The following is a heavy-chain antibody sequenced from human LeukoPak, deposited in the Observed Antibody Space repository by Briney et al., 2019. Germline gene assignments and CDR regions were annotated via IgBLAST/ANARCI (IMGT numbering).Heavy chain of an antibody. J-gene: IGHJ4*02. V-gene: IGHV3-74*01. CDR1: GFIFSSTW. Sequence: GGSLRLSCAGSGFIFSSTWMHWVRQAPGEGLVWVSRINSDGSTINYADSVKGRLTISRDNAKNTLYLQMNSLRVEDTALYFCATAGKYRFDYWGQGTLVTVSS. CDR2: INSDGSTI. D-gene: IGHD2-2*02. CDR3: ATAGKYRFDY.